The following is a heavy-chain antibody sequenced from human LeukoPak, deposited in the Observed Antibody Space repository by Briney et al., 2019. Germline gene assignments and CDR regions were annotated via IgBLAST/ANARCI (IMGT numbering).Heavy chain of an antibody. D-gene: IGHD3-22*01. J-gene: IGHJ4*02. CDR2: MNSKSGNT. V-gene: IGHV1-8*03. CDR1: GYTFTSYV. CDR3: ARSSAPHYYDSSGYLDY. Sequence: ASVKDSCKASGYTFTSYVINWVRQATGQGLEWMGWMNSKSGNTGYAQKFQGRVTITRNTSISTAYMELSSLRPEDTAVYYGARSSAPHYYDSSGYLDYWGQGTLVTVSS.